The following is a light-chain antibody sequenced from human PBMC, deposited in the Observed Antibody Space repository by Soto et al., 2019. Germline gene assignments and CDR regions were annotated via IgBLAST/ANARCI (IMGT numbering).Light chain of an antibody. J-gene: IGKJ2*01. Sequence: DIQMTQSPSTLSASVGARVTITCRASQSISSWLAWYQQKPGKAPKLLIYDASNLESGVPSRFSGSGSGTEFTLTISSLQPDDFATYYCQQYNSYPATFGQGTKLKIK. CDR1: QSISSW. V-gene: IGKV1-5*01. CDR3: QQYNSYPAT. CDR2: DAS.